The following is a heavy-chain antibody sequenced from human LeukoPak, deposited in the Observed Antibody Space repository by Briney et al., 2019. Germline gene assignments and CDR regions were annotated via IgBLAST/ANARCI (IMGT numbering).Heavy chain of an antibody. Sequence: GASVKVSCKASGYTFTSYAMHWVRQAPGRRLEWMGWINAGNGNTKYSQKFQGRVTITRDTSASTAYMELSSLRSEDTAVYYCARDHSPLRYFDWPDAFDIWGQGTMVTVSS. CDR1: GYTFTSYA. CDR2: INAGNGNT. CDR3: ARDHSPLRYFDWPDAFDI. J-gene: IGHJ3*02. D-gene: IGHD3-9*01. V-gene: IGHV1-3*01.